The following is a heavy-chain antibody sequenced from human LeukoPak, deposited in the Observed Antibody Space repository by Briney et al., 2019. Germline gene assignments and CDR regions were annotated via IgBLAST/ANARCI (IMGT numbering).Heavy chain of an antibody. J-gene: IGHJ6*03. CDR1: GGSISSYY. V-gene: IGHV4-59*08. CDR3: ARIRDYMDV. CDR2: IHYSGST. Sequence: PSETLSLTCTVSGGSISSYYWSWIRQPPGKGLEWIGYIHYSGSTNYNPSLKSRVTISVDTSKNQFSLKLSSVTAADTAVYYCARIRDYMDVWGKGTTVTISS.